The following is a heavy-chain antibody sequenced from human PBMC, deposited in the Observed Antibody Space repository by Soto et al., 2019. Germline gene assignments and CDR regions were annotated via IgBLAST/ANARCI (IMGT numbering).Heavy chain of an antibody. CDR3: AKDRVAARHSSGWTYYYYGMDV. Sequence: GGSLRLSCAASGFTFSSYGMHWVRQAPGKGLEWVAVISYDGSNKYYADSVKGRFTISRDNSKNTLYLQMNSLRAEDTAVYYCAKDRVAARHSSGWTYYYYGMDVWGQGTTVTVSS. CDR1: GFTFSSYG. D-gene: IGHD6-19*01. CDR2: ISYDGSNK. V-gene: IGHV3-30*18. J-gene: IGHJ6*02.